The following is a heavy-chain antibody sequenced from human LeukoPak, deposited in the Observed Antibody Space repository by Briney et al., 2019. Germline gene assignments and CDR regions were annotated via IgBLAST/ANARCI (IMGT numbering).Heavy chain of an antibody. D-gene: IGHD6-13*01. CDR1: GFTFSSYW. CDR3: VRAGGSSWSDF. V-gene: IGHV3-7*01. J-gene: IGHJ4*02. Sequence: PGGSLRLSCAASGFTFSSYWMSWVRQSPGEGVGWVANINQDGSENHYVDSVKGRFTISRDNAKNSVFVQMNGLRVEDTAVYYCVRAGGSSWSDFWGQGTLVTVSS. CDR2: INQDGSEN.